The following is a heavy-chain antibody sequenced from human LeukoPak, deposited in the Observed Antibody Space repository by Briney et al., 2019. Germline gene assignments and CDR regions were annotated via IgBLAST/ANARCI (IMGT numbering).Heavy chain of an antibody. V-gene: IGHV4-31*03. CDR2: IYYSGST. D-gene: IGHD3-10*01. CDR1: GGSISSGGYY. J-gene: IGHJ4*02. Sequence: SETLSLTCTVSGGSISSGGYYWSWIRQHPGKGLEWIGYIYYSGSTYYNPSLKSRVTISVDTSKNQFSLKLSSVTAADTAVYYCARGPMVRGVIVSGKFDYWGQGTLVTVSS. CDR3: ARGPMVRGVIVSGKFDY.